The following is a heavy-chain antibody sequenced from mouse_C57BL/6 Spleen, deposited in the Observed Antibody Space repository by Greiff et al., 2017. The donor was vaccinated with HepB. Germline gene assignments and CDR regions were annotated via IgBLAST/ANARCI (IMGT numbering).Heavy chain of an antibody. CDR2: IDPNSGGT. D-gene: IGHD1-1*01. CDR1: GYTFTSYW. J-gene: IGHJ4*01. V-gene: IGHV1-72*01. Sequence: QVQLQQPGAELVKPGASVKLSCKASGYTFTSYWMHWVKQRPGRGLEWTGRIDPNSGGTKYNEKFKSKDTRTVDKPSSTAYRQLRSLTSEDSSVYDGARECYGSSYVGYDMDNWGQGTSVTVSS. CDR3: ARECYGSSYVGYDMDN.